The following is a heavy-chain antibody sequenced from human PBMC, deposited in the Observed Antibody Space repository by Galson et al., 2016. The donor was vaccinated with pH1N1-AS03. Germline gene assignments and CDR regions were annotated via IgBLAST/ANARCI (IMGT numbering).Heavy chain of an antibody. CDR1: GGSISSFY. Sequence: SETLSFTCTVSGGSISSFYWTWIRQPPGKGLQFIGYIYNSGPTNYNPSLKSRVTISRDTTKNQFSLKLSSVTAADTAVYYCARGRWDCGGDCYGLIDYWGQGTLVTVSS. J-gene: IGHJ4*02. D-gene: IGHD2-21*02. V-gene: IGHV4-59*01. CDR3: ARGRWDCGGDCYGLIDY. CDR2: IYNSGPT.